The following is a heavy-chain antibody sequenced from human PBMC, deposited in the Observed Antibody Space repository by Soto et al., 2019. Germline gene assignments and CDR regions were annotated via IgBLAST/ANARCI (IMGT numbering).Heavy chain of an antibody. D-gene: IGHD2-2*01. J-gene: IGHJ4*02. CDR3: ARFVVPAAHFDY. CDR1: GGSISSSSYY. Sequence: SETLSLTCTVSGGSISSSSYYWGWIRQPQGKELEWIVSIYYSGSSYYNPSLKSRVTISVDTSKNQFSLKLSSVTAVDTAVYYCARFVVPAAHFDYWGQGTLVTVSS. V-gene: IGHV4-39*01. CDR2: IYYSGSS.